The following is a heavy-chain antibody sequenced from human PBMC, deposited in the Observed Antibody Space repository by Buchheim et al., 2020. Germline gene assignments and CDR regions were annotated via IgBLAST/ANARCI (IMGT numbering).Heavy chain of an antibody. J-gene: IGHJ4*02. D-gene: IGHD3-10*01. CDR2: IYYSGST. CDR3: AKRGSESYYNSFDY. Sequence: QVQLQESGPGLVKPSETLSLTCTVSGGPISNTAYYWSWIRQHPAKDLEWIGYIYYSGSTHYNPSLKSRVTITVDTSNNQSSLKLSSVTAADTAVYYCAKRGSESYYNSFDYWGQGTL. CDR1: GGPISNTAYY. V-gene: IGHV4-31*03.